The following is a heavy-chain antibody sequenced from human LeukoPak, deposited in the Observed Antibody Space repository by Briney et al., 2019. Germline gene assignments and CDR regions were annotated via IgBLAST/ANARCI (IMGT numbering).Heavy chain of an antibody. CDR3: ARQAITMVRGVMSLNNWFDP. Sequence: GESLKISCKGSGYSFTSYWIAWVRQMPGKRLEWMGIIYPGDSDTGYSPSFQGQVTISADKSISTAYLQWSSLKASDTAMYYCARQAITMVRGVMSLNNWFDPWGQGTLVTVSS. J-gene: IGHJ5*02. CDR1: GYSFTSYW. V-gene: IGHV5-51*01. CDR2: IYPGDSDT. D-gene: IGHD3-10*01.